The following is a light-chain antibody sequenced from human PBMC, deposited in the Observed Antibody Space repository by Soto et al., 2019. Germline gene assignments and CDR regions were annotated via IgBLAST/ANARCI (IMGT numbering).Light chain of an antibody. CDR1: QYVGNY. J-gene: IGKJ4*01. V-gene: IGKV1-33*01. Sequence: TQSPTSLIASVGDRVTITCQASQYVGNYLNWYQQKPGEPPRLLISGASNLEPGVPARFSGSGSGADFTFIISDLQPEDVATYFCQQYDNITLSFGGGTKVEI. CDR3: QQYDNITLS. CDR2: GAS.